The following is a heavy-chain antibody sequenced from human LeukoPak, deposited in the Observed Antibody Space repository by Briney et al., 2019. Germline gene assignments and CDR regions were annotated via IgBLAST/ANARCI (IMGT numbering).Heavy chain of an antibody. CDR1: GYTFTSYY. Sequence: ASVKVSCKASGYTFTSYYMHWVRQAPGQGLEWTGIINPSGGSTSYAQKFQGRVTMTRDTSTSTVYMELSSLRSEDTAVYYCARGSIAAVYYYGMDVWGQGTTVTVSS. V-gene: IGHV1-46*01. CDR2: INPSGGST. J-gene: IGHJ6*02. CDR3: ARGSIAAVYYYGMDV. D-gene: IGHD6-13*01.